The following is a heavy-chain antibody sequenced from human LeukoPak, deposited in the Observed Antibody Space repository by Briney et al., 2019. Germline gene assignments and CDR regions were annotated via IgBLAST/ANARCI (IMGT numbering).Heavy chain of an antibody. CDR1: GFTFSNTA. D-gene: IGHD1-14*01. J-gene: IGHJ4*02. V-gene: IGHV3-23*01. CDR3: AKPARTDYADY. Sequence: PGGSLRLSCAASGFTFSNTAMSWVRQAPGKGLEWLSIISGSGLNAYYADSVKGRFTISRDNSKNTLYLQMNSLRAEDTAVYYCAKPARTDYADYWGQGTLVTVSS. CDR2: ISGSGLNA.